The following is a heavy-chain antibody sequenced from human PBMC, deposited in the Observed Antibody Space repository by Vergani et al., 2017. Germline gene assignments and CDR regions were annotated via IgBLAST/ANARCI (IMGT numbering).Heavy chain of an antibody. CDR3: AKDGHSGSYKSDAFDI. J-gene: IGHJ3*02. D-gene: IGHD1-26*01. CDR2: IDPSDSYT. Sequence: EVQLVQSGAEVKKPGESLRISCKGSGYSFTSYWISWVRQMPGKGLEWVGRIDPSDSYTNYSPSFQGHVTISADKSISTAYLQWSSLKASDTAIYYCAKDGHSGSYKSDAFDIWGQGTMVTVSS. CDR1: GYSFTSYW. V-gene: IGHV5-10-1*03.